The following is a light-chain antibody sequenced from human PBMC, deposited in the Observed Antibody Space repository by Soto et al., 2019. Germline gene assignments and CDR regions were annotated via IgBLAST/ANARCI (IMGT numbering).Light chain of an antibody. CDR2: KDN. CDR3: ATWDGSLSDDVV. J-gene: IGLJ2*01. CDR1: SSNIGSNY. V-gene: IGLV1-47*01. Sequence: QSVLTQPPSTSGTPGQTVTISCSGSSSNIGSNYVSWYQQLPGTAPKLLIYKDNQRPSGVPDRFSGSKSGTSASLAINGLRSEDEADYYCATWDGSLSDDVVFGGGTKLTVL.